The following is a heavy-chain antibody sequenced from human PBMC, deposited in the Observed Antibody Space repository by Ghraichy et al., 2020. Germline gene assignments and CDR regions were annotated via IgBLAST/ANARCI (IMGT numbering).Heavy chain of an antibody. CDR3: AREIELERSFYAMDV. J-gene: IGHJ6*02. V-gene: IGHV2-5*01. CDR2: IFWNDDK. CDR1: GFSFTTTGVG. Sequence: SGPTLVKPTQTLTLTCTFSGFSFTTTGVGVGWIRQPPGKALEWLALIFWNDDKRYSPSLKSRLTLSRDTSKNQVVLTMTNMDPVDTATYYCAREIELERSFYAMDVWGQGTTVIVSS. D-gene: IGHD1-1*01.